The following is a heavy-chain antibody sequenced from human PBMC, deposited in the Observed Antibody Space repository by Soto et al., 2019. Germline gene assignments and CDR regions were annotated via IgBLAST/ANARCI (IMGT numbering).Heavy chain of an antibody. Sequence: GGSLRLSCAASGFTFNIYGMHWVRQAPDKGLEWVALISYDGSNQYYADSVKGRFAISRDNSKNTLFLQMNSLRADDTAVYYCAKDQASGQGSFDSWGQGTLVTVSS. CDR3: AKDQASGQGSFDS. CDR2: ISYDGSNQ. CDR1: GFTFNIYG. J-gene: IGHJ4*02. V-gene: IGHV3-30*18.